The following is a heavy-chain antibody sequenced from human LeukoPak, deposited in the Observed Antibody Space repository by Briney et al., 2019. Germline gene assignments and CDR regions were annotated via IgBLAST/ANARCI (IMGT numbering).Heavy chain of an antibody. CDR3: ARDPRNKGFDP. CDR2: INGDGSDT. V-gene: IGHV3-74*01. J-gene: IGHJ5*02. CDR1: GFTFSGYW. D-gene: IGHD1/OR15-1a*01. Sequence: PGGSLRLSCAASGFTFSGYWMHWARQSPGKGLVWVSCINGDGSDTRYADSVKGRFTISRDNAKNTLYLQMNSLRVEVTAVYYCARDPRNKGFDPWGQGTLVTVSS.